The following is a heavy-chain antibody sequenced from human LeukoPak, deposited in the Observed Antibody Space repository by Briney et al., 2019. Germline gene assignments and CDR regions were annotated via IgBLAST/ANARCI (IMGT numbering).Heavy chain of an antibody. V-gene: IGHV5-51*01. J-gene: IGHJ5*02. CDR3: ARLGSVPPNWFDP. Sequence: GESLKISCKASGYSFTSYWIGWVRQMPGKGLEWLGLIYPGDSDTRYSPSFQGQVTISADKSITTAYLQRSSLKASDTAMYYCARLGSVPPNWFDPWGQGTLVTVSS. CDR2: IYPGDSDT. D-gene: IGHD2-8*02. CDR1: GYSFTSYW.